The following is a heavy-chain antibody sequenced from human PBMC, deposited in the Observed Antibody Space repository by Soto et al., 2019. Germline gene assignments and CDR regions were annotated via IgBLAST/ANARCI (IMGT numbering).Heavy chain of an antibody. CDR1: GSTFTSHD. V-gene: IGHV1-8*01. CDR2: MNPNSGNT. Sequence: QVQLVQSGAEVKKPGASVKVSCKASGSTFTSHDINWVRQATGQGIEWMGWMNPNSGNTGYAQKFRGRVTMTRNTSISTAYMELSSLRSEDTAVYYCARWYYGDYARFDYCCQGTLVTVSS. J-gene: IGHJ4*02. D-gene: IGHD4-17*01. CDR3: ARWYYGDYARFDY.